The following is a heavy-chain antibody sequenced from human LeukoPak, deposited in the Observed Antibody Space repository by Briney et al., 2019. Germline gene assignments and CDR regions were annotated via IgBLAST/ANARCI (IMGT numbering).Heavy chain of an antibody. V-gene: IGHV3-20*04. CDR1: GFSFDDYD. CDR2: INWNGGST. CDR3: AKDRGY. Sequence: GGSLRLSCAASGFSFDDYDMSWVRQAPGKGLEWVSGINWNGGSTGYADSVKGRFTISRDNSKNTLCLQMNSLRADDTAVYYCAKDRGYWGQGTLVTVSS. J-gene: IGHJ4*02.